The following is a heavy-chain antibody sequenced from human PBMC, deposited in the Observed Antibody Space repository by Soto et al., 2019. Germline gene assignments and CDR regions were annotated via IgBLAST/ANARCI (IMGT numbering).Heavy chain of an antibody. Sequence: SETLSLTCAVYGGSFSGHYWSWIRQPPGKGLEWIGEINHSGSTNYNPSLKSRVTISVDTSKNQFSLKLSSVTAADTAVYYCARGFTVTTRFDYWGQGTLVTVSS. CDR2: INHSGST. V-gene: IGHV4-34*01. J-gene: IGHJ4*02. CDR3: ARGFTVTTRFDY. CDR1: GGSFSGHY. D-gene: IGHD4-17*01.